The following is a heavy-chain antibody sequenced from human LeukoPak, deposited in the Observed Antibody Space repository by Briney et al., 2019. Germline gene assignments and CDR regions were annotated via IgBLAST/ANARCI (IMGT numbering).Heavy chain of an antibody. Sequence: PGGSLRLSCEASGFTFSDYYMSWIRQAPGKGLEWISYISSSGSNIYYADSLKGRFTISRDNAKNSLYLQMNSLRAEDTAVYYCARIGNLLSIEYWYFDLWGRGTLLTVSS. D-gene: IGHD1-14*01. J-gene: IGHJ2*01. V-gene: IGHV3-11*01. CDR1: GFTFSDYY. CDR3: ARIGNLLSIEYWYFDL. CDR2: ISSSGSNI.